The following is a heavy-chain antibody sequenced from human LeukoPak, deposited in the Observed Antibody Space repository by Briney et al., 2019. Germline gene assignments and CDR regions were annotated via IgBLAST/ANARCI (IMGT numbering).Heavy chain of an antibody. CDR3: ARAHQYCSSTSCPDFDY. CDR1: GGTFSSYA. J-gene: IGHJ4*02. D-gene: IGHD2-2*01. CDR2: ISPIFGTA. V-gene: IGHV1-69*01. Sequence: ASVKVSCKASGGTFSSYAISWVRQAPGQGLEWMGGISPIFGTANYAQKFQGRVTITADESTSTAYMELSSLRSEDTAVYYCARAHQYCSSTSCPDFDYWGQGTLVTVSS.